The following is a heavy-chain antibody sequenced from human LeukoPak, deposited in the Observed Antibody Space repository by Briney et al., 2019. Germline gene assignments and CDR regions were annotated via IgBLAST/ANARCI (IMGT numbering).Heavy chain of an antibody. V-gene: IGHV3-53*01. CDR3: ARRAGAYTHPYDY. CDR1: GFTVSSNS. CDR2: IYSAGSI. D-gene: IGHD3-16*01. Sequence: GRSLRLSCTVSGFTVSSNSMSWVRQAPGKGLEWVSFIYSAGSIYYSDSVKGRFTISIDNSKNTLYLQMNSLRAEDTAVYYCARRAGAYTHPYDYWGQGTLVTVSS. J-gene: IGHJ4*02.